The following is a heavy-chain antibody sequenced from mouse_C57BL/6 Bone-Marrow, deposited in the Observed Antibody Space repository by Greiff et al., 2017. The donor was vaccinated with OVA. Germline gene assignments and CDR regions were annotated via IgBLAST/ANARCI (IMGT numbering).Heavy chain of an antibody. J-gene: IGHJ2*01. CDR3: TRVAIDYDFDGGVFDY. D-gene: IGHD2-4*01. V-gene: IGHV1-5*01. CDR2: IYPGNSDT. Sequence: VQLQQSGTVLARPGASVKMSCKTSGYTFTSYWMHWVKQRPGQGLEWIGAIYPGNSDTSYNQKFKGKAKLTAVTSASTAYMEISSLTNEDSAVYYCTRVAIDYDFDGGVFDYWGQGTTLTVSS. CDR1: GYTFTSYW.